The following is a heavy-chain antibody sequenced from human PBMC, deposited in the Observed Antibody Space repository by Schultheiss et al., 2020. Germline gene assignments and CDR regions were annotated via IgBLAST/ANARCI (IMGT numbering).Heavy chain of an antibody. CDR1: GFSLSTSGMC. V-gene: IGHV2-70*12. Sequence: SGPTLVKPTQTLTLTCTFSGFSLSTSGMCVSWIRQPPGKALEWLAHIFSNDEKSYSTSLKSRLTISKDTSKSQVVLTMTNMDPVDTATYYCAHSIKQWLAGGYFDYWGQGTLVTGS. CDR2: IFSNDEK. D-gene: IGHD6-19*01. J-gene: IGHJ4*02. CDR3: AHSIKQWLAGGYFDY.